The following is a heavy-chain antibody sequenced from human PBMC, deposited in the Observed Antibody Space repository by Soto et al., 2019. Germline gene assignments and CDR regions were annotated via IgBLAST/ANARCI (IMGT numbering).Heavy chain of an antibody. D-gene: IGHD2-2*02. V-gene: IGHV1-69*06. J-gene: IGHJ6*02. CDR3: ARDPPSIVGVPAAISSSSDYYYGMDV. CDR2: IIPIFGTA. CDR1: GGTFSSYA. Sequence: QVQLVQSGAEVKKPGSSVKVSCKASGGTFSSYAISWVRQAPGQGLEWMGGIIPIFGTANYAQKFQGRVTITADKSPSTSYMELSSLRSEDTAVYYCARDPPSIVGVPAAISSSSDYYYGMDVWGQGTTVTVSS.